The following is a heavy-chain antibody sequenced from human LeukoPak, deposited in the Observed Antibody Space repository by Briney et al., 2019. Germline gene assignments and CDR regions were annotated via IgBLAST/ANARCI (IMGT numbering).Heavy chain of an antibody. Sequence: AASVKVSCKTSGGSVSNYGLSWIRQAPGQGLEWMGGIVSFSGAANYAPRFQDKVTITADTSTSTVYLEMSGLRSEDTAIYYCAIPAFWSVSDPYYLDYWGQGTLITVSS. J-gene: IGHJ4*02. V-gene: IGHV1-69*06. CDR1: GGSVSNYG. CDR3: AIPAFWSVSDPYYLDY. CDR2: IVSFSGAA. D-gene: IGHD3-3*01.